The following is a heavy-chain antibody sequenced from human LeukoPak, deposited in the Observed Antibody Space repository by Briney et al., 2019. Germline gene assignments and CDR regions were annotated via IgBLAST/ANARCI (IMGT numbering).Heavy chain of an antibody. CDR1: GFTFSSYG. D-gene: IGHD1-26*01. J-gene: IGHJ4*02. CDR2: ISSSSSSI. Sequence: GGSLRLSCAASGFTFSSYGMHWVRQAPGKGLEWVSSISSSSSSIYYADSVKGRFTISRDNAKNSLYLQMNSLRAEDTAVYYCASGATRLDYFDFWGQGTLVTVSS. CDR3: ASGATRLDYFDF. V-gene: IGHV3-21*01.